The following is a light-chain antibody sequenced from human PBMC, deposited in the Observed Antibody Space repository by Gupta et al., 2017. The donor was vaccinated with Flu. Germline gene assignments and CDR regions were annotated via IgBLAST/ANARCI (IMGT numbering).Light chain of an antibody. Sequence: SEPTQPPSRSASPGQTASITCSGANLEGKYACWYRRKPGQAPLVVVYQDNKRPSGIPERFSGSNSGNTATLTIGGIQAMDEADYYCQAWDSSTGVFGGGTKLTVL. V-gene: IGLV3-1*01. CDR1: NLEGKY. J-gene: IGLJ2*01. CDR2: QDN. CDR3: QAWDSSTGV.